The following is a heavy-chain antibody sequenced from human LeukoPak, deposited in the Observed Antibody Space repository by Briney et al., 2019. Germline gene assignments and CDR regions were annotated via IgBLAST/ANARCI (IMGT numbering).Heavy chain of an antibody. CDR3: ARVDIVVVVAATEDYWYFDL. J-gene: IGHJ2*01. CDR1: GFTFSSYA. V-gene: IGHV3-7*01. Sequence: GGSLRLSCAASGFTFSSYAMSWVRQAPGKGLEWVANIKQDGSEKYYVDSVKGRFTISRDNAKNSLYLQMNSLRAEDTAVYYCARVDIVVVVAATEDYWYFDLWGRGTLVTVSS. CDR2: IKQDGSEK. D-gene: IGHD2-15*01.